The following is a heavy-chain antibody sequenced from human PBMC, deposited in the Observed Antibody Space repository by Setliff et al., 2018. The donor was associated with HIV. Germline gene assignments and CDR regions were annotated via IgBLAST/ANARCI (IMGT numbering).Heavy chain of an antibody. CDR2: INPNSGGT. V-gene: IGHV1-2*02. CDR1: GYTFTVDY. J-gene: IGHJ6*03. CDR3: ARDRYYNSGSGYHYYYMDV. Sequence: ASVKVSCKASGYTFTVDYIHWVRRAPGQGLEWMGWINPNSGGTTYAQVRDRVTMTTDTSTKTAYMEVRSLRSDDTAVYYCARDRYYNSGSGYHYYYMDVWGKGTTVTVSS. D-gene: IGHD3-3*01.